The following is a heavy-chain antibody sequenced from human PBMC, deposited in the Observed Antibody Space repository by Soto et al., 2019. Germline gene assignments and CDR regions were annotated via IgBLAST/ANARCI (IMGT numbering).Heavy chain of an antibody. CDR2: MSYDGSNE. CDR1: GFTFSHYA. V-gene: IGHV3-30*18. Sequence: QVQLVESGGGVVQPGRSLRLSCAASGFTFSHYAMHWVRQAPGKGLEWVALMSYDGSNEYYADSVKGRFTISRDNSKNTLYRQMNSLRAEHTAVYYCAKDGSHNFDYWGQGTLVTVSS. J-gene: IGHJ4*02. CDR3: AKDGSHNFDY. D-gene: IGHD1-26*01.